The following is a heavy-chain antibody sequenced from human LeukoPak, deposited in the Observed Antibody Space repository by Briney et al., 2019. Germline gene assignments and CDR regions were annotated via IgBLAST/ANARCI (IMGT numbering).Heavy chain of an antibody. CDR1: GFNFSGYA. V-gene: IGHV3-23*01. Sequence: GGCLRLSCAASGFNFSGYAMSWVRQAPGKGLEWVSAISGSGGSTYYADSVGGRFTISRDNSKNTVYLQMNSLRAEDTAVYYCAKSATTVTSNFDYWGQGTLVTVSS. CDR2: ISGSGGST. D-gene: IGHD4-17*01. J-gene: IGHJ4*02. CDR3: AKSATTVTSNFDY.